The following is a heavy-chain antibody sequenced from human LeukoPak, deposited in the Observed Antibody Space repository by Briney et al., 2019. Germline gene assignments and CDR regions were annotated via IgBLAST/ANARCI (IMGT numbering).Heavy chain of an antibody. CDR2: INPNSGGS. Sequence: ASVKVSCKASGYTFTGYYMHWVRQAPGQGLEWMGWINPNSGGSNYAQKFQGRVTMTRDTSISTAYMELSRLRSDDTAVYYCASGCSGGDFYSGDYNWFDPWGQGTLVTVSS. D-gene: IGHD2-15*01. CDR1: GYTFTGYY. CDR3: ASGCSGGDFYSGDYNWFDP. V-gene: IGHV1-2*02. J-gene: IGHJ5*02.